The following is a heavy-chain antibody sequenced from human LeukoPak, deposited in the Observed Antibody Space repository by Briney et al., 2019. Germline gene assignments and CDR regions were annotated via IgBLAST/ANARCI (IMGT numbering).Heavy chain of an antibody. D-gene: IGHD5-12*01. CDR3: SRSSGYDRFFDY. CDR1: GFTFSSYA. Sequence: GGSLRLSCAASGFTFSSYAMHWVRQAPGKGLEWVAVISYDGSNKYYADSVKGRFTISRDNSKNTLYLQMNSLRAEDTAVYYCSRSSGYDRFFDYWGQGTLVTVSS. J-gene: IGHJ4*02. V-gene: IGHV3-30-3*01. CDR2: ISYDGSNK.